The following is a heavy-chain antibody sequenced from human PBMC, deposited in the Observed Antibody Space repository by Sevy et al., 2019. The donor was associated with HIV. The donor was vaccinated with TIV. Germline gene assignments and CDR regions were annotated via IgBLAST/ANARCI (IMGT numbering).Heavy chain of an antibody. D-gene: IGHD1-1*01. V-gene: IGHV3-30-3*01. CDR3: ARESGYTVNWSPGDH. CDR2: ISYNGGHT. CDR1: GLTFNSHA. J-gene: IGHJ4*02. Sequence: GGSLRLSCKASGLTFNSHAMHWVRQAPGKGLEWVAVISYNGGHTFYGDSVKGRFIISRDNSKNTLYLEMNSLKVGDTALYYCARESGYTVNWSPGDHWGQGTLVTVSS.